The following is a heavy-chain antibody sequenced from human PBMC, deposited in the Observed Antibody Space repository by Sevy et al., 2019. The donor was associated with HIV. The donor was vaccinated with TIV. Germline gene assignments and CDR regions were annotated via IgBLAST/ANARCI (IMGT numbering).Heavy chain of an antibody. Sequence: ASVKVSCKVSGRTLTQLSIHWVRQAPGKGLEWMGTFDPEDDEKIYAQKFQGRVTMTEDTSTDTAYMELSRLRSEDTAVYYCATTKDYYESSGSPFDYWGRGPLVTVSS. D-gene: IGHD3-22*01. CDR2: FDPEDDEK. J-gene: IGHJ4*02. V-gene: IGHV1-24*01. CDR3: ATTKDYYESSGSPFDY. CDR1: GRTLTQLS.